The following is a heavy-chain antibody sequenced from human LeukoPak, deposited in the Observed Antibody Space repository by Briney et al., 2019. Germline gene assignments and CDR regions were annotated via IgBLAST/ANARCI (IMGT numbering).Heavy chain of an antibody. CDR2: MNPNSGNT. CDR1: GYTFTSYD. V-gene: IGHV1-8*01. Sequence: VASVKVSCKASGYTFTSYDINWVRQATGQGLEWMGWMNPNSGNTGYARKFQGRVTMTRNTSISTAYMELSSLRSEDTAVYYCARVLKFPKLITMVRGANSYFDYWGQGTLVTVSS. J-gene: IGHJ4*02. D-gene: IGHD3-10*01. CDR3: ARVLKFPKLITMVRGANSYFDY.